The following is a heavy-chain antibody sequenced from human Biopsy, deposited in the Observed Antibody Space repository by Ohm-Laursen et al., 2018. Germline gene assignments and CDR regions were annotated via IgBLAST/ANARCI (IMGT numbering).Heavy chain of an antibody. CDR2: IITVSETA. D-gene: IGHD6-19*01. CDR3: VAYPSSGFFENNDDFAMDV. CDR1: GGTFTNHA. Sequence: VKISCKASGGTFTNHAVGWVRQAPGQGLEWMGGIITVSETAGYAERFQGRVTITADVTTTTAYMDLSGLRSEDTAVYYCVAYPSSGFFENNDDFAMDVWGQGTTVIVSS. V-gene: IGHV1-69*13. J-gene: IGHJ6*02.